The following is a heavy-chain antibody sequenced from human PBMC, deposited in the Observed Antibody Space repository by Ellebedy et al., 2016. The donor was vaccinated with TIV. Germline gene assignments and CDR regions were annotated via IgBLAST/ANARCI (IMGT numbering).Heavy chain of an antibody. CDR2: INPSGGST. J-gene: IGHJ3*02. Sequence: AASVKVSCKASGYTFTSYAMHWVRQAPGQGLEWMGIINPSGGSTSYAQKLQGRVTMTRDTSTSTVYMELSSLRSEDTAVYYCARSLSAVDAFDIWGQGTMVTVSS. CDR3: ARSLSAVDAFDI. D-gene: IGHD2/OR15-2a*01. CDR1: GYTFTSYA. V-gene: IGHV1-46*04.